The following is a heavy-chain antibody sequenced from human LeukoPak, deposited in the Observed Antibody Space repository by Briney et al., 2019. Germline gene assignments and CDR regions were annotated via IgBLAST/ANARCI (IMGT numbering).Heavy chain of an antibody. Sequence: ASVKVSCKASGYTFTSYGISWVRQAPGQGLEWMGWISAYNGNTNYAQKLQGRVTVTTDTSASTAYMELRSLRSDDTAVYYCARDPYDFWSGYSFDYWGQGTLVTVSS. CDR2: ISAYNGNT. D-gene: IGHD3-3*01. V-gene: IGHV1-18*01. CDR3: ARDPYDFWSGYSFDY. J-gene: IGHJ4*02. CDR1: GYTFTSYG.